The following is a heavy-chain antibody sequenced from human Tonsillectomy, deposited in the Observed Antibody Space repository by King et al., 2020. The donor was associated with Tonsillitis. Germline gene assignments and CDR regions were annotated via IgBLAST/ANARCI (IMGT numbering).Heavy chain of an antibody. CDR3: ASGRSSSGWYLDY. Sequence: QLVQSGAEVKKPGSSVKVSCQASGGTFSSHAISWVRQAPGQGLAWIGRIIPVVGVGNSAQKCQDRVTISAAKATSTVYMELSSLRSEDTAVYYCASGRSSSGWYLDYWGQGTLVTVSS. J-gene: IGHJ4*02. CDR1: GGTFSSHA. CDR2: IIPVVGVG. D-gene: IGHD6-19*01. V-gene: IGHV1-69*09.